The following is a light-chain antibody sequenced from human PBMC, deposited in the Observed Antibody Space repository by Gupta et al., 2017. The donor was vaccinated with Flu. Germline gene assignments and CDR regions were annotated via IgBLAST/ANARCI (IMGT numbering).Light chain of an antibody. CDR2: RDS. Sequence: VALGQTARIACGGNNIGTKNVHWYQQKPGQAPVLVIYRDSKRPSGIPERFSGSNSGNTATLTISRAQAGDEADYYCQVWDSGTVFGGGTKLTVL. V-gene: IGLV3-9*01. CDR1: NIGTKN. CDR3: QVWDSGTV. J-gene: IGLJ3*02.